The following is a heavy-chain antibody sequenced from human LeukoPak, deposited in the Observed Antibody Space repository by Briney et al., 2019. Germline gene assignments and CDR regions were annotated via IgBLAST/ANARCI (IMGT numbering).Heavy chain of an antibody. CDR2: MNPNSGNT. J-gene: IGHJ4*02. Sequence: ASVKVSCKASGYTFTSYDINWVRQATGQGLEWLGWMNPNSGNTGYAQKFRGRVTITRNTSISTAYMELNSLRSEDTAVYYCARDNDSRDPPHFDYWGQGTLVTVSS. CDR1: GYTFTSYD. V-gene: IGHV1-8*03. D-gene: IGHD3-16*01. CDR3: ARDNDSRDPPHFDY.